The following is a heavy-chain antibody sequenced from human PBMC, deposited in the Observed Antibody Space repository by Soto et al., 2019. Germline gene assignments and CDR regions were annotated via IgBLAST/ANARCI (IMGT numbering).Heavy chain of an antibody. CDR1: DSTFSNYH. V-gene: IGHV1-18*01. CDR3: ARSYYDSLWGRYRQYADS. D-gene: IGHD3-16*02. J-gene: IGHJ4*02. Sequence: QVQLVQSGAEVKEPGASVKVSCKASDSTFSNYHIIWVRQAPGQGLEWMGWISAYNGNTIYAPKLQGRVTLTTDTSTSTAYMEMRSLRPDDTAIYYCARSYYDSLWGRYRQYADSWGQGTLVSVSS. CDR2: ISAYNGNT.